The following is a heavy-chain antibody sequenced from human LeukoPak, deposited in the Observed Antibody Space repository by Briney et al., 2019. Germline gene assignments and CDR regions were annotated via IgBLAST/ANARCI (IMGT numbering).Heavy chain of an antibody. J-gene: IGHJ4*02. CDR1: GYSISSGYY. CDR3: ARDPRNYGVSY. Sequence: SETLSLTCTVSGYSISSGYYWGWIRQPPGKGLEWIGSIYHSGSTYYNPSLKSRVTISVDTSKNQFSLKLSSVTAADTAVYYCARDPRNYGVSYWGQGTLVTVSS. D-gene: IGHD1-7*01. V-gene: IGHV4-38-2*02. CDR2: IYHSGST.